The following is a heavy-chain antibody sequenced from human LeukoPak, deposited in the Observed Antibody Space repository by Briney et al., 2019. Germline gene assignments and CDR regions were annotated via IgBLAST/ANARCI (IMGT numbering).Heavy chain of an antibody. CDR1: GGSFSGYY. J-gene: IGHJ4*02. CDR2: INHSGST. CDR3: ARGRDYFDY. Sequence: SETLSLTCAVYGGSFSGYYWSWIRQPPGKGLEWIGEINHSGSTNYNPSLKSRVTISVDTSKNQFSLKLSSVTAADTAVYYCARGRDYFDYWGQGTLVTVSP. V-gene: IGHV4-34*01.